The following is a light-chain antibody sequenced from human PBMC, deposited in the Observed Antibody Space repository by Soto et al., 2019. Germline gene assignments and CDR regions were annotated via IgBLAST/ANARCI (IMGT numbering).Light chain of an antibody. Sequence: EIVLTQSPATLSLSPGERATLSCRASQSVSSYLAWYQQKPGQAPRLLIYDTSKRATGIPARFSGSGSGTGFTLTISSLEPEDFAVYYCQQRTNWPRSFTFGHGTKVDIK. J-gene: IGKJ3*01. V-gene: IGKV3-11*01. CDR2: DTS. CDR3: QQRTNWPRSFT. CDR1: QSVSSY.